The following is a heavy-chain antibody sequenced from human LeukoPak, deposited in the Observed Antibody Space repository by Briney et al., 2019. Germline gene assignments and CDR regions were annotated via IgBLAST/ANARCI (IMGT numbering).Heavy chain of an antibody. CDR2: INHSGST. Sequence: GSLRLSCAASGFTFSSYSMSWVRQPPGKGLEWIGEINHSGSTNYNPSLKSRVTISVDTSKNQFSLKLSSVTAADTAVYYCARVLADYGMDVWGQGTTVTVSS. CDR1: GFTFSSYS. CDR3: ARVLADYGMDV. J-gene: IGHJ6*02. D-gene: IGHD2-8*02. V-gene: IGHV4-34*01.